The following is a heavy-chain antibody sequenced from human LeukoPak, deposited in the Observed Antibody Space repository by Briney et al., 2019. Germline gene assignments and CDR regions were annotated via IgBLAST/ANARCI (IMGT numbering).Heavy chain of an antibody. D-gene: IGHD3-9*01. Sequence: PGGSLRFSCGASGFTFSNYAMNWVRQVPGKGLEWLSGISRRGDTTYYTDSVKGRFTISRDNSNNTLYLQMNTLRADDTAVYYCSKATGPNSFRYIEYWGQGTLVTVSS. J-gene: IGHJ4*02. V-gene: IGHV3-23*01. CDR1: GFTFSNYA. CDR3: SKATGPNSFRYIEY. CDR2: ISRRGDTT.